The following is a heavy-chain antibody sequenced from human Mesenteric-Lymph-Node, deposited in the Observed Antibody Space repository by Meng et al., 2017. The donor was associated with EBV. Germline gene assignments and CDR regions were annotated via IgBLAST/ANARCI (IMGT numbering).Heavy chain of an antibody. D-gene: IGHD3-22*01. Sequence: QVQLVQAGAEVKKPGSSVKVSCKTSGGTFSNYGVSWVRQAPGQGLEWMGMIIPLFGTTDYAQKFQGRVTITADKSTNTAYMELTNLRFEDTAVYYCARDDSSGLLSLNCLDPWGQGTLVTVSS. V-gene: IGHV1-69*06. CDR2: IIPLFGTT. CDR3: ARDDSSGLLSLNCLDP. J-gene: IGHJ5*02. CDR1: GGTFSNYG.